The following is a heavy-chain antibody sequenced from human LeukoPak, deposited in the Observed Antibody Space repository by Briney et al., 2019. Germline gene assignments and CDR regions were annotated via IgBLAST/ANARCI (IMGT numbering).Heavy chain of an antibody. D-gene: IGHD3-22*01. J-gene: IGHJ4*02. CDR2: INSDGSST. Sequence: GGSLRLSCAASGFTFSSYWMHWVRQAPGKGLVWVSRINSDGSSTYYADSVKGRFTISRDNAKNTVYLQMNSLRVEDTAVYYCARVYETNGYLYWGQGSLVTVSS. V-gene: IGHV3-74*01. CDR3: ARVYETNGYLY. CDR1: GFTFSSYW.